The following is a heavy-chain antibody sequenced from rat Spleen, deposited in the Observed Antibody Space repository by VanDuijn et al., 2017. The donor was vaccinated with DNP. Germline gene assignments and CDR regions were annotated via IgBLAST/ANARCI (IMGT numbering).Heavy chain of an antibody. Sequence: EVQLVQSGGGLVQPGRSLKLSCAASGFSFSDYYMAWVRQAPTKGLEWVAYISYFGDNTYSGDSVKGRFTISRDNAKSTLYLQMNSLRSEDMATYYCARHGRRVFDYWGQGVTVTVSS. CDR1: GFSFSDYY. CDR2: ISYFGDNT. V-gene: IGHV5-22*01. CDR3: ARHGRRVFDY. D-gene: IGHD1-11*01. J-gene: IGHJ2*01.